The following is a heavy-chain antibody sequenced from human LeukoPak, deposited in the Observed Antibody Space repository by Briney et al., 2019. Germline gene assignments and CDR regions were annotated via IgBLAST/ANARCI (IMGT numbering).Heavy chain of an antibody. CDR1: GFTFDDYP. J-gene: IGHJ4*02. CDR2: ISWKSGSL. CDR3: AEGRVIAVAGTLGDY. D-gene: IGHD6-19*01. V-gene: IGHV3-9*01. Sequence: GGPLTHPCAASGFTFDDYPRLWLRQAPGEGLERVAGISWKSGSLAYVDPVKGRLTIRRDKAKNSLYLQMHSPRAQDTALYYCAEGRVIAVAGTLGDYWGQGTLVTVSS.